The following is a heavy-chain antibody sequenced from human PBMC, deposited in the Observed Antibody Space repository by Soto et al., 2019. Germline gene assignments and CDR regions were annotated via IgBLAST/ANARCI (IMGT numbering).Heavy chain of an antibody. CDR1: GYNFANYW. CDR2: IYPGDSDT. J-gene: IGHJ4*02. D-gene: IGHD2-15*01. V-gene: IGHV5-51*01. CDR3: ARYCSGGSCYRPASHLDY. Sequence: GESLKISCKGSGYNFANYWIGWVRQMPGKGLELMGIIYPGDSDTKYSPSFQGQVTISADKSISTAYLQWSSLKASDTAMYYCARYCSGGSCYRPASHLDYWDRGTLVTVSS.